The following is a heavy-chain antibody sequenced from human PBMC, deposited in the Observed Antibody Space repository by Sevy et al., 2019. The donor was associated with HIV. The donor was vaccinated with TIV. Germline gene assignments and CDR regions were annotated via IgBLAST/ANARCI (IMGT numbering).Heavy chain of an antibody. Sequence: ASVKVSCKASGGTFNNYGINWVRQAPGQGLQWMGGILPLSGLVNYAQNLQGRVAITADESTRTVYMELSSLRFEDTAVYYCARDRPCGGDCYFLDSWCRGALVTVSS. J-gene: IGHJ4*02. CDR2: ILPLSGLV. V-gene: IGHV1-69*13. D-gene: IGHD2-21*01. CDR3: ARDRPCGGDCYFLDS. CDR1: GGTFNNYG.